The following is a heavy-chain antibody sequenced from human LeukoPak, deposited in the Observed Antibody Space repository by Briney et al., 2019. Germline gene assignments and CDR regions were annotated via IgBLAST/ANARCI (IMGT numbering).Heavy chain of an antibody. Sequence: AETLSLTCTVSGASVSSHYLSWLRQPPGKGLEWVGYISYSGSTNYNSSLKSRVTISVDTSKNQFSLKLSSVTAADTAVYYCARETSQKGAHYMDVWGKGSTVTISS. CDR3: ARETSQKGAHYMDV. CDR2: ISYSGST. V-gene: IGHV4-59*02. J-gene: IGHJ6*03. CDR1: GASVSSHY. D-gene: IGHD3-16*01.